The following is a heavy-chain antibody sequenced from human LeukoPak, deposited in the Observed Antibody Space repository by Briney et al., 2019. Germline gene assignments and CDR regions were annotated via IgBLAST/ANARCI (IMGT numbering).Heavy chain of an antibody. J-gene: IGHJ4*02. CDR3: AGGSGWVSDS. Sequence: GGSLRLSCAASGFTFSSYSMNWVRQAPGKGLEWVSSISSSSSYIYYADSVKGRFTISRDNAKNSLYLQMNSLRAEDTAVYFCAGGSGWVSDSWGLGTLVTVSA. D-gene: IGHD6-19*01. V-gene: IGHV3-21*01. CDR2: ISSSSSYI. CDR1: GFTFSSYS.